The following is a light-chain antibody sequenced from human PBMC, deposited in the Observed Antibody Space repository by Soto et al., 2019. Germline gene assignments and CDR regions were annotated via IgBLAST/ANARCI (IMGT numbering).Light chain of an antibody. J-gene: IGKJ4*01. CDR2: WAA. Sequence: DIVMTQSPDSLAVSLGERATINCKSSQSVLYSTNNKNYLAWYQQKPGQPPKLLIYWAATRESGVPDRFSGSGSETDFTLTISSLQAEDVAVYYCQQYYITPLTFGEGTKVEIK. CDR1: QSVLYSTNNKNY. V-gene: IGKV4-1*01. CDR3: QQYYITPLT.